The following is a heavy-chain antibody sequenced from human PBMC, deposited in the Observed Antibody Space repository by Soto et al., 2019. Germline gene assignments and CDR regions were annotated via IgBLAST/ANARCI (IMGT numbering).Heavy chain of an antibody. CDR2: INAGNGNT. CDR1: GYTFTSYA. CDR3: ARDLAYGITDY. Sequence: QVQLVQSGAEVKKPGASVKVSCKASGYTFTSYAMHWVRQAPGQRLEWMGWINAGNGNTKYSQNFQGRVTITRDTSASTAYMELSSLRSEDTAVYYCARDLAYGITDYWGQGTLVTVSS. D-gene: IGHD3-10*01. J-gene: IGHJ4*02. V-gene: IGHV1-3*01.